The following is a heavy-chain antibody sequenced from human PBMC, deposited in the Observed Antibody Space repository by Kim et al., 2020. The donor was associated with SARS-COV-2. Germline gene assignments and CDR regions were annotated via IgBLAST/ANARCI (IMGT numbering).Heavy chain of an antibody. CDR2: IDPSDSYT. J-gene: IGHJ4*02. Sequence: GESLKISCKGSGYSFTSYWIRWVRQMPGKGLEWMGRIDPSDSYTNYSPSFQGHVTISADKSISTAYLQWSSLKASDTAMYYCARVASFYFDYWGQGTLVTVSS. CDR3: ARVASFYFDY. D-gene: IGHD5-12*01. CDR1: GYSFTSYW. V-gene: IGHV5-10-1*01.